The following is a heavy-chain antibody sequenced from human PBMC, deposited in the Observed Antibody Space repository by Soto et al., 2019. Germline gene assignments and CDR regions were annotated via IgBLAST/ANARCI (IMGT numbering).Heavy chain of an antibody. CDR1: GYTFTSYA. CDR2: INAGNGNT. CDR3: ASSHDYIWGSYRNPLDY. D-gene: IGHD3-16*02. Sequence: QVQLVQSGAEVKKPGASVKVSCKASGYTFTSYAMHWVRQAPGQRLEWMGWINAGNGNTKYSQKFQGRVTITRDTSASTAYMELSSLRSEDTAVYYCASSHDYIWGSYRNPLDYWGQGTLVTVSS. V-gene: IGHV1-3*01. J-gene: IGHJ4*02.